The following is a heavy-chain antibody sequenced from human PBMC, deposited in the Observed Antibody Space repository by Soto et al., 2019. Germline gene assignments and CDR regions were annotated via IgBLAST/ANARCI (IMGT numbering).Heavy chain of an antibody. V-gene: IGHV4-59*01. Sequence: SETLSLTCTVSGGSISSYYWSWIRQPPGKGLEWIGYIYYSGSTNYNPSLKSRVTISVDTSKNQFSLKLSSVTAADAAVYYCARALHCSSTSCYIRGGPYNWFDPWGQGTLVTVSS. CDR2: IYYSGST. CDR3: ARALHCSSTSCYIRGGPYNWFDP. J-gene: IGHJ5*02. CDR1: GGSISSYY. D-gene: IGHD2-2*02.